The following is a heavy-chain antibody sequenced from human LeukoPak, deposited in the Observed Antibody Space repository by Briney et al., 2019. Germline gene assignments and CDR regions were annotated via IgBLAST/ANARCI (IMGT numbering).Heavy chain of an antibody. CDR3: ARPSDYRIDY. CDR2: IYPDDSDT. D-gene: IGHD4-11*01. Sequence: GESLQISCQGSGYSFTSYWLGWVRPMPGKGLEWMGIIYPDDSDTRYSPSFQGQVTISADKSISTAFLQWSSLKASDTAMYYCARPSDYRIDYWGQGTLVTVSS. J-gene: IGHJ4*02. V-gene: IGHV5-51*01. CDR1: GYSFTSYW.